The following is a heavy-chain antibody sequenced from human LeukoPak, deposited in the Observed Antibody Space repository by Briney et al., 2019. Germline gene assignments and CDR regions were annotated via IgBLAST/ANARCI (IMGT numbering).Heavy chain of an antibody. J-gene: IGHJ5*02. CDR1: GASFSDYY. CDR3: AKNNWFDP. Sequence: SETLSLTCVIYGASFSDYYWSWILQPPGKGLEWIGEIHHSVGTKYNPSLKSRVTISADTSKNQFSLNLSSVTAADTAVYYCAKNNWFDPWGQGTLATVSS. V-gene: IGHV4-34*01. CDR2: IHHSVGT.